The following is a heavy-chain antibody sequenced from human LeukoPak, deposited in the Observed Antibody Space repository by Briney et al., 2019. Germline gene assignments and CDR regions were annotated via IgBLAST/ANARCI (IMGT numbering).Heavy chain of an antibody. CDR1: GFTFSSYA. V-gene: IGHV3-23*01. CDR2: ISGSGGST. Sequence: GGSLRLSCAASGFTFSSYAVSWVRQAPGKGLEWVSAISGSGGSTYYADSVKGRFTISRDNAKNSLYLQMNSLRAEDTDIYYCTRVGYIDEGIDYWGQGTLVTVSS. D-gene: IGHD5-24*01. CDR3: TRVGYIDEGIDY. J-gene: IGHJ4*02.